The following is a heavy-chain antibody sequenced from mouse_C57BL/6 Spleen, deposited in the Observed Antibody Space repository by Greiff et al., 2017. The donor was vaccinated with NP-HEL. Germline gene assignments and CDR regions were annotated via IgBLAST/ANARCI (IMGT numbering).Heavy chain of an antibody. J-gene: IGHJ1*03. CDR3: ARYYGSSYGYFDV. CDR1: GYTFTSYW. Sequence: QVQLQQPGAELVRPGSSVKLSCKASGYTFTSYWMDWVKQRPGRGLEWIGNIYPSDSETHYNQKFKDKATLTVDKSSSTAYMQLSSLTSEDSAVYYCARYYGSSYGYFDVWGTGTTVTVSS. D-gene: IGHD1-1*01. V-gene: IGHV1-61*01. CDR2: IYPSDSET.